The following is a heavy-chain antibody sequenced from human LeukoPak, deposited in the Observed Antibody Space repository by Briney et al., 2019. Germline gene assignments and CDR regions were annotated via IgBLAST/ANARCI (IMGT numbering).Heavy chain of an antibody. J-gene: IGHJ4*02. CDR2: ISSDGHVG. V-gene: IGHV3-48*03. D-gene: IGHD3-9*01. Sequence: QPGGSLRLSCAASGFSFASYEMNWVRQAPGKGLEWVSHISSDGHVGWYVDSVRGRFTISRDNAKDLLFLQMNGLRAEDTAVYYCARYTLNGPLVISLDYWGQGALVTVSS. CDR1: GFSFASYE. CDR3: ARYTLNGPLVISLDY.